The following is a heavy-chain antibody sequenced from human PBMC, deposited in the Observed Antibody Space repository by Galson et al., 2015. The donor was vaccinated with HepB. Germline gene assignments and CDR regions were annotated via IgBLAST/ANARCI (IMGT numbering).Heavy chain of an antibody. Sequence: PALVKPTQTLTLTCTCSGFSVTNNGVAVAWIRQPPGKALEWLTTIYWDDTKTFSPSLESRLTFTIDSSKNQVVLTLANVDPVDTATYFCAYSQTTVTSAFEMWGPGTMVTVS. CDR1: GFSVTNNGVA. CDR2: IYWDDTK. J-gene: IGHJ3*02. V-gene: IGHV2-5*02. D-gene: IGHD4-11*01. CDR3: AYSQTTVTSAFEM.